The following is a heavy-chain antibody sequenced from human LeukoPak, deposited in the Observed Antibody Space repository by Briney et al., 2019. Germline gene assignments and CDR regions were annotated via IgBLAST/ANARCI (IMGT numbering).Heavy chain of an antibody. J-gene: IGHJ6*03. CDR2: IYRSGST. D-gene: IGHD2-2*01. V-gene: IGHV4-38-2*02. CDR3: AREGRYIVVVPAATRPGYMDV. CDR1: GYSISSGYD. Sequence: SETLSLTCTVSGYSISSGYDWGWIGQPPGKGLEWIGSIYRSGSTYYNPPVKSRVTISVDTSKNQFSAKLSPVTAADAAVYYCAREGRYIVVVPAATRPGYMDVWGKGTTVTVSS.